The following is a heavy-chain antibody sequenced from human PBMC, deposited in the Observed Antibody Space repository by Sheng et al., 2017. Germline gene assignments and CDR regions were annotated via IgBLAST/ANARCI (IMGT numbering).Heavy chain of an antibody. J-gene: IGHJ4*02. V-gene: IGHV1-69*08. D-gene: IGHD1-26*01. CDR3: ARDIGGQADF. CDR1: GGTFSSYT. CDR2: IIPLIGKV. Sequence: QVQLEQSGAEVKKPGSSVKVSCKASGGTFSSYTVTWVRQAPGQGLEWMGRIIPLIGKVNYAQKFQDRVTFTADKSTRTAYMELSSLRFEDTAMYYCARDIGGQADFWGQGTLVTVSS.